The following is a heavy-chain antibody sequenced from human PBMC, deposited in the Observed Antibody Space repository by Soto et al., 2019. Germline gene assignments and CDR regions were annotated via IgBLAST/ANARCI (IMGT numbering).Heavy chain of an antibody. Sequence: SETLSLTCTVSSGSISSYYWSWIRQPPGKGLEWIGYIYYSGSTNYNPSLKSRVTISVDTSKNQFSLKLSSVTAADTAVYYCARVSDSYGYGGYYYYYYMDVWGKGTTVTVSS. V-gene: IGHV4-59*01. CDR2: IYYSGST. J-gene: IGHJ6*03. D-gene: IGHD5-18*01. CDR3: ARVSDSYGYGGYYYYYYMDV. CDR1: SGSISSYY.